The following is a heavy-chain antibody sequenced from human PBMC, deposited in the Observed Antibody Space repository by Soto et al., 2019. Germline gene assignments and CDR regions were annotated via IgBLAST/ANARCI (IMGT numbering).Heavy chain of an antibody. J-gene: IGHJ5*02. D-gene: IGHD1-26*01. CDR1: GYTFTGYY. V-gene: IGHV1-2*02. CDR3: ARDALYGELLKDWFDP. CDR2: INPNSGGT. Sequence: QVQLVQSGAEVKKPGASVKVSCKASGYTFTGYYMHWVRQAPGQGLEWMGWINPNSGGTNYAQKFQGRVTMTRDTSISTAYMELSRLRSDETAVYYCARDALYGELLKDWFDPWGQGTLVTVSS.